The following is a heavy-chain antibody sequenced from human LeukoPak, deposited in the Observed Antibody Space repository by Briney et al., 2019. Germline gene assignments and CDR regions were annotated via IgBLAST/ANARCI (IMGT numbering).Heavy chain of an antibody. CDR3: AREVDTSYGVGV. CDR2: IYYSGST. Sequence: SETLSLTCTVSGGSISSYYWSWIRQPPGKGLEWIGYIYYSGSTNYNPSLKSRVTISVDTSKNQFSLKLSSVTAADTAVYYCAREVDTSYGVGVWGQGTTVTVSS. J-gene: IGHJ6*02. D-gene: IGHD5-18*01. V-gene: IGHV4-59*01. CDR1: GGSISSYY.